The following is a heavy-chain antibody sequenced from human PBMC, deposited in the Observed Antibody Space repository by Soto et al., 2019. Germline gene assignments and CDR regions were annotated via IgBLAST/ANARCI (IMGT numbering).Heavy chain of an antibody. D-gene: IGHD3-3*01. CDR3: ARGGNAYYDFWSGYYSNWFDP. CDR1: CGSISSYY. J-gene: IGHJ5*02. V-gene: IGHV4-59*01. Sequence: SETLSLTCTVSCGSISSYYWSWIRQPPGKGLEWIGYIYYSGSTNYNPSLKSRVTISVDTSKNQFSLKLSSVTAADTAVYYCARGGNAYYDFWSGYYSNWFDPWGQGTLVTVSS. CDR2: IYYSGST.